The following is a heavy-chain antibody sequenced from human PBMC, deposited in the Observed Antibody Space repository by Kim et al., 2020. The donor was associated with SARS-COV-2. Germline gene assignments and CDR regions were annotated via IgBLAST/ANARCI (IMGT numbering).Heavy chain of an antibody. Sequence: ADSVKGRFTISRDNSKDTRYLQINSLGAEDTAGYYCAKDSRIAVAGTVDYWGQGTLVTVSS. V-gene: IGHV3-33*06. CDR3: AKDSRIAVAGTVDY. J-gene: IGHJ4*02. D-gene: IGHD6-19*01.